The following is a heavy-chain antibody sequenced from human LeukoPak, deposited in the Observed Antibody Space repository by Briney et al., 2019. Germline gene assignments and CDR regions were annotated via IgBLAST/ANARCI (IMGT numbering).Heavy chain of an antibody. V-gene: IGHV3-33*01. D-gene: IGHD5-18*01. Sequence: QAGGSVRLSCAASGFSFRSYGMHWVRQAPGKGLEWVAVIWHDESYTYYADSVKGRLAISRDNSKNTLYVQMESLRAEDTAVYYCAREWAVGYSDGLFDQWGQGTLASASS. CDR2: IWHDESYT. J-gene: IGHJ4*02. CDR3: AREWAVGYSDGLFDQ. CDR1: GFSFRSYG.